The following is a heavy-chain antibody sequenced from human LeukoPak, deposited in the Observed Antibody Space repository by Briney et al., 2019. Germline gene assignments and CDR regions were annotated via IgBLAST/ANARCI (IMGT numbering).Heavy chain of an antibody. CDR2: MQYDGSQI. V-gene: IGHV3-30*02. CDR1: GLAFSSYG. CDR3: AGKAAAFYFDY. Sequence: GGSLRLSCIASGLAFSSYGMHWARQAPGKGREWVAFMQYDGSQIYYADSVKGRFTISRDNSKNALYLQMNSLRPEDTAVYYCAGKAAAFYFDYWGQGTLVTVSS. D-gene: IGHD6-13*01. J-gene: IGHJ4*02.